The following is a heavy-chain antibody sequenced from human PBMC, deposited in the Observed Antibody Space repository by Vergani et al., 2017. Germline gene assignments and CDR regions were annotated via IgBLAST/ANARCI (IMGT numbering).Heavy chain of an antibody. V-gene: IGHV1-69*01. D-gene: IGHD4-17*01. Sequence: QVQLVQSGAEVKKPGASVKVSCKASGYTFTGYYMHWVRQAPGQGLEWMGGIIPIFGTANYAQKFQGRVTITADESTSTAYMELSSLRSEDTAVYYCAIATAPFDYWGQGTLVTVSS. CDR1: GYTFTGYY. CDR2: IIPIFGTA. CDR3: AIATAPFDY. J-gene: IGHJ4*02.